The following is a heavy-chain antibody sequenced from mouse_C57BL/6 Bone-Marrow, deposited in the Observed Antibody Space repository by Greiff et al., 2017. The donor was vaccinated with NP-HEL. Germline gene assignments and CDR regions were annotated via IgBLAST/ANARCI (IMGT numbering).Heavy chain of an antibody. CDR1: GYTFTSYG. V-gene: IGHV1-81*01. CDR2: IYPRSGNT. J-gene: IGHJ2*01. Sequence: QVHVKQSGAELARPGASVKLSCKASGYTFTSYGISWVKQRTGQGLEWIGEIYPRSGNTYYNEKFKGKATLTADKSSSTAYMELRSLTSEDSAVYFCARSKETGTRKDYWGQGTTLTVSS. D-gene: IGHD4-1*01. CDR3: ARSKETGTRKDY.